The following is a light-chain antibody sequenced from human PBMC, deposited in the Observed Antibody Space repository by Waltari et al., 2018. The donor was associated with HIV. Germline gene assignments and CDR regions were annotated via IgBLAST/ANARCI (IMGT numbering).Light chain of an antibody. CDR3: CSYAGSSNWV. CDR1: GSDVGSSNL. V-gene: IGLV2-23*01. CDR2: EGI. Sequence: QSALTQPASVSGSPGQSTTISCTGSGSDVGSSNLVSWYQQPPGKAPKLMIYEGIKRPSGVSNRFSGSKSGNTASLTISGLQAEDDADYYCCSYAGSSNWVFGGGTKLTVL. J-gene: IGLJ3*02.